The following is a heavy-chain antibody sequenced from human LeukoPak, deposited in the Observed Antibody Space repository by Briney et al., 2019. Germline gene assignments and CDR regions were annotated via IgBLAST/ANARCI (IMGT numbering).Heavy chain of an antibody. CDR1: GGTFSSYA. D-gene: IGHD2-15*01. CDR3: ARDARDGGNFDY. V-gene: IGHV1-69*05. CDR2: IIPIFGTA. J-gene: IGHJ4*02. Sequence: SVKVSCKASGGTFSSYAISWVRQAPGQGLEWMGGIIPIFGTANYAQKFQGRVTITTDESTSTAYMELSSLRSEDTAVYYCARDARDGGNFDYWGQGTLVTVSS.